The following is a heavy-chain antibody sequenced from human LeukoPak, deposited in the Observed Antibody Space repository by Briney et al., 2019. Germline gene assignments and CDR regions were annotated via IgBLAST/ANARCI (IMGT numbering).Heavy chain of an antibody. J-gene: IGHJ5*02. CDR2: IYTSGST. CDR1: GGSISSYY. CDR3: ARDRMGIAAAGTWFDP. Sequence: SETLSLTCPVSGGSISSYYWSWIRQPAGKGLEWIGRIYTSGSTNYNPSLKSRVTMSVDTSKNQFSLTLSSVTAADTAVYYCARDRMGIAAAGTWFDPWGQGTLVTVSS. D-gene: IGHD6-13*01. V-gene: IGHV4-4*07.